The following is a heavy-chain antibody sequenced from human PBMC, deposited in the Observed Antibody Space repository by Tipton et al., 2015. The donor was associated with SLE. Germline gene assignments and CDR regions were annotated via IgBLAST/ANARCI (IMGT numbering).Heavy chain of an antibody. J-gene: IGHJ2*01. CDR2: INHSGST. Sequence: TLSLTCAVYGGSFSGYYWSWIRQPPGKGLEWIGEINHSGSTNYNPSLKSRVTISVDTSKNQFSLKLSSVTAADTAVYYCARVLVALLDLWGRGTLVTVSS. D-gene: IGHD2-15*01. CDR1: GGSFSGYY. V-gene: IGHV4-34*01. CDR3: ARVLVALLDL.